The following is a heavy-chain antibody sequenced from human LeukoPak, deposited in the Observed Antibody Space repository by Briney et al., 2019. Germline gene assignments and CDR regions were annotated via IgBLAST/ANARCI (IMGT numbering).Heavy chain of an antibody. CDR2: INHSGIT. D-gene: IGHD4-17*01. J-gene: IGHJ4*02. V-gene: IGHV4-34*01. CDR3: ANPARDFADSGAITW. CDR1: GGSISSYY. Sequence: SETLSLTCTVSGGSISSYYWSWIRQPPGKGLEWIGEINHSGITNYNPSLKSRVTISADTSKNQFSLKLTSVTAADTAVYYCANPARDFADSGAITWWGQGTLVTVSS.